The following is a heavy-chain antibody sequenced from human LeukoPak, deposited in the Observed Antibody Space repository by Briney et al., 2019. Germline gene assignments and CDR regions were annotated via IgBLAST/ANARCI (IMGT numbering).Heavy chain of an antibody. D-gene: IGHD3-22*01. CDR2: IYHSGST. V-gene: IGHV4-30-2*01. Sequence: SETLSLTCAVSGGSISGGGYSWSWIRQPPGKGLEWIGYIYHSGSTYYNPSLKSRVTISVDRSKNQFSLNLSSVTAADTAVYYCAREYYESSGYYSHFDYWGQGTLVTVSS. J-gene: IGHJ4*02. CDR1: GGSISGGGYS. CDR3: AREYYESSGYYSHFDY.